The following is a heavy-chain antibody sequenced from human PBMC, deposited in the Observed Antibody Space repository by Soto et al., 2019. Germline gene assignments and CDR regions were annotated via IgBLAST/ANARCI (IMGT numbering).Heavy chain of an antibody. CDR1: GGSISSYY. Sequence: PSETLSLTCTVSGGSISSYYWSWIRQPPGKGLEWIGYIYYSGSTNYNPSLKSRVTISVDTSKNQFSLKLSSVTAADTAVYYCARGRYLVWGSPRLDYRGQGTLVTVSS. J-gene: IGHJ4*02. CDR2: IYYSGST. V-gene: IGHV4-59*12. CDR3: ARGRYLVWGSPRLDY. D-gene: IGHD3-16*01.